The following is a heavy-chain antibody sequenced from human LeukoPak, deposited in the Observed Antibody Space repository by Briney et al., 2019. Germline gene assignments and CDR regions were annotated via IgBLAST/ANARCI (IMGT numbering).Heavy chain of an antibody. CDR2: MYLSGTT. Sequence: SETLSLTCTVSGDSINSLDLWSWVRQPPGKGLEWIGEMYLSGTTHSNPSVKSRVTISIDKSKNQFFLNLSSVTTADTAVYYCAGLVGRYSSGLYYYYFDYWGQGTLVTVSS. CDR1: GDSINSLDL. CDR3: AGLVGRYSSGLYYYYFDY. D-gene: IGHD3-22*01. J-gene: IGHJ4*02. V-gene: IGHV4-4*02.